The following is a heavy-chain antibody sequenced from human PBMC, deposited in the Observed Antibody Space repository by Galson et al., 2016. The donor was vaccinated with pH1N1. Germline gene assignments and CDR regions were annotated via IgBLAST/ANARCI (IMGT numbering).Heavy chain of an antibody. CDR3: ATETGSSGMDV. D-gene: IGHD3-10*01. CDR2: ILPIVGIT. J-gene: IGHJ6*02. Sequence: SVKVSCKASGGTLSRHTISWVRQAPGQGLEWMGRILPIVGITNYAQRLQDRVTIIADRFTSTVSMELSGLTSDDTAVYYCATETGSSGMDVWDQGTTVTVSS. V-gene: IGHV1-69*02. CDR1: GGTLSRHT.